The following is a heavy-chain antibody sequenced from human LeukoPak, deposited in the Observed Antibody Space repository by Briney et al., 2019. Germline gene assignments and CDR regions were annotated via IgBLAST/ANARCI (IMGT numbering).Heavy chain of an antibody. D-gene: IGHD4-23*01. Sequence: GGPLRLSCAASRFTFSSYGMHWVRQAPGKGLEWVAVISYDGSNKYYADSVKGRFTISRDNSKNTLYLQMNSLRAEDTAVYYCANVYGGNSDYWGQGTLVTVSS. CDR1: RFTFSSYG. CDR2: ISYDGSNK. J-gene: IGHJ4*02. CDR3: ANVYGGNSDY. V-gene: IGHV3-30*18.